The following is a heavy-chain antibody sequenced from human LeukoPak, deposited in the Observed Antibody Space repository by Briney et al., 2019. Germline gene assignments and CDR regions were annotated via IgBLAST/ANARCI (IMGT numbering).Heavy chain of an antibody. CDR3: ARGGDYRNYAMYSRNDF. Sequence: NPGGSLRLSCAASGFIFSSYSMNWVRQAPGEGLEWVASISDGSSHIHYADSVQGRFTIFRDNFKNSLHLQMNSLRAEDTAVYYCARGGDYRNYAMYSRNDFWGQGTLVTVSS. V-gene: IGHV3-21*01. J-gene: IGHJ4*02. D-gene: IGHD4-11*01. CDR1: GFIFSSYS. CDR2: ISDGSSHI.